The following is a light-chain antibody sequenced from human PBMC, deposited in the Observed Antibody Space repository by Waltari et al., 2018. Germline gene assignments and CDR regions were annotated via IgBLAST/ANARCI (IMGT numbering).Light chain of an antibody. Sequence: EIVLTQSPGTLSLSPGERATLYCRASESVGRSLAWYQQRPGQAPRLLIYGASNRAPGIPDWFSGSGSVTEFSLTISRLEPEDFAVYYCQHYVRLPATFGQGTKVEIK. V-gene: IGKV3-20*01. J-gene: IGKJ1*01. CDR2: GAS. CDR3: QHYVRLPAT. CDR1: ESVGRS.